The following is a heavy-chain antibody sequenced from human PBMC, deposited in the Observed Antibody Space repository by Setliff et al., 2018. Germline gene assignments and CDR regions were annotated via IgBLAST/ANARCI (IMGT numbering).Heavy chain of an antibody. Sequence: PSETLSLTCSVSDDSFYSDYYFWGWIRQPPRKGLEWIATISSSGATNYNSSLKSRVTLSRDVAKRQFALNLRSVTAVDTAVYYCAREGRWDYNYPIYWGQGILVTVSS. CDR2: ISSSGAT. V-gene: IGHV4-39*01. CDR1: DDSFYSDYYF. CDR3: AREGRWDYNYPIY. D-gene: IGHD5-12*01. J-gene: IGHJ4*02.